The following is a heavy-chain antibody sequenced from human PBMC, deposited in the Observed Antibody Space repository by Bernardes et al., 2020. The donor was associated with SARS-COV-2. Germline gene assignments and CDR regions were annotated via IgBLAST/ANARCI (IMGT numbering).Heavy chain of an antibody. CDR2: IYHSGST. CDR1: GGSISSGGYS. V-gene: IGHV4-30-2*01. CDR3: AREVVVTVRLRGGMDV. D-gene: IGHD2-2*01. J-gene: IGHJ6*02. Sequence: SETLSLTCAVSGGSISSGGYSWSWIRQPPGKGLEWIGYIYHSGSTYYNPSLKSRVTISVDRSKNQFSLKLSSVTAADTAVYYCAREVVVTVRLRGGMDVWGQGTTVTVSS.